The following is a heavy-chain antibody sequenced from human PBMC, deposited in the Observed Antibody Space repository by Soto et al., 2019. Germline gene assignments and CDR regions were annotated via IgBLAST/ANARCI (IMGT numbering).Heavy chain of an antibody. D-gene: IGHD2-21*02. Sequence: SETLSLTCNSSGGPLSSFYYSWIRQAPGKGLEWIGYIYYTGSTNYNPSLKSQVTMSVDTSKNHFSLKLTSVTAADTAVYFCAVTRGGAHPHDIWGQGTMVTVSS. CDR2: IYYTGST. J-gene: IGHJ3*02. CDR3: AVTRGGAHPHDI. V-gene: IGHV4-59*01. CDR1: GGPLSSFY.